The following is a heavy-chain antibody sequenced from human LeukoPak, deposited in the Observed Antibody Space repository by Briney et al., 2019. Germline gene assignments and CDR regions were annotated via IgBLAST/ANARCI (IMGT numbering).Heavy chain of an antibody. CDR2: IYYSGST. J-gene: IGHJ4*02. CDR3: ARRDTAMVNFDY. CDR1: GGSISSGDYY. D-gene: IGHD5-18*01. V-gene: IGHV4-30-4*08. Sequence: SQTLSLTCTVSGGSISSGDYYWSWIRQPPGKGLEWIGYIYYSGSTYYNPSLKSRVTISVDTPKNQFSLKLSSVTAADTAVYYCARRDTAMVNFDYWGQGTLVTVSS.